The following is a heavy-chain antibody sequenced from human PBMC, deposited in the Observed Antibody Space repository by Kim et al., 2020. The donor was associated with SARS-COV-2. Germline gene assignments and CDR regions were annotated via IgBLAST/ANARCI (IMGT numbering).Heavy chain of an antibody. CDR3: ARQIGITMIVVVISTYFDY. J-gene: IGHJ4*02. D-gene: IGHD3-22*01. CDR2: IYYSGST. CDR1: GGSISSSSYY. Sequence: SETLSLTCTVSGGSISSSSYYWGWIRQPPGKGLEWIGSIYYSGSTYYNPSLKSRVTISVDTSKNQFSLKLSSVTAADTAVYYCARQIGITMIVVVISTYFDYWGQGTLVTGSS. V-gene: IGHV4-39*01.